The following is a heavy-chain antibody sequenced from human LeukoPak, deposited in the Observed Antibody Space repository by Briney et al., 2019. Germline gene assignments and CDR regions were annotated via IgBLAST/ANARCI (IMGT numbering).Heavy chain of an antibody. CDR1: GYSISSGYH. V-gene: IGHV4-38-2*02. CDR2: IYHSGST. CDR3: ARIAYYYDSGPEADY. J-gene: IGHJ4*02. D-gene: IGHD3-22*01. Sequence: PSETLSLTCTVSGYSISSGYHWGWIRQPPGKGLEWIGSIYHSGSTYYNPSLKSRVTISVDTSKNQFSLKLRSVTAADTAVYYCARIAYYYDSGPEADYWGQGTLVTVSS.